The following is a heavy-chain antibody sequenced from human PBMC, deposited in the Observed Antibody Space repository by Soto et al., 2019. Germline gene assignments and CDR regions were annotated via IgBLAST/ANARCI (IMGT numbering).Heavy chain of an antibody. CDR1: GYTFTGYY. Sequence: ASLKVSCKASGYTFTGYYMHWVRQAPGQVLEWMGWINPNSGGTKSAQKFQGRVTMTRDTSISTAYMELSRLRSDDTAVYYCARRKGDYYDSSGYHYYFDYWGQGTLVTVSS. V-gene: IGHV1-2*02. CDR3: ARRKGDYYDSSGYHYYFDY. CDR2: INPNSGGT. D-gene: IGHD3-22*01. J-gene: IGHJ4*02.